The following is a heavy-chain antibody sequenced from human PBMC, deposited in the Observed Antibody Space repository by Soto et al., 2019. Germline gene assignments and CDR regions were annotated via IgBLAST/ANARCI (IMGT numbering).Heavy chain of an antibody. Sequence: QITLKESGPTLVKPTQTLTLTCTFSGLSLRTPGVGVGWVRQPPGKALEWLALLYWDDDKRYSPSLKSRLTITKDTSDKQVVLTMTNMDTVDTATYYCVQSRCGGDCLQIYSSHSYYGVDVLGQGTTVTVSS. CDR1: GLSLRTPGVG. V-gene: IGHV2-5*02. CDR3: VQSRCGGDCLQIYSSHSYYGVDV. J-gene: IGHJ6*02. CDR2: LYWDDDK. D-gene: IGHD2-21*02.